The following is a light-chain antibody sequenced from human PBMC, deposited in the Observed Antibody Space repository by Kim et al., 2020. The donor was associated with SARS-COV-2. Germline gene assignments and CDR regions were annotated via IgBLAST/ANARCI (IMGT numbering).Light chain of an antibody. Sequence: QPVLTQSPSASASLGASVKLTCTLSSGHSSYAIAWHQQHPEKGPRYLMKVNSDGSNTKGDGIPDRFSGSRSGAERYLTISSLQSEDEADYYCQTWDTGIRVFGGGTQLTVL. CDR2: VNSDGSN. CDR1: SGHSSYA. CDR3: QTWDTGIRV. J-gene: IGLJ3*02. V-gene: IGLV4-69*01.